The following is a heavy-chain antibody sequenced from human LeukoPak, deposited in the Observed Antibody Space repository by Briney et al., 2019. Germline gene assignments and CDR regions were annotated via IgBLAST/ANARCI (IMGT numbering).Heavy chain of an antibody. D-gene: IGHD2-15*01. J-gene: IGHJ4*02. V-gene: IGHV3-23*01. CDR2: ISGSGGST. Sequence: PGGSLRLSCAASRFTFSSYAMSWVRQAPGKGLEWVSAISGSGGSTYYADSVKGRFTISRDNSKNTFHLQLNSLRAEDTAVYYCAKDYSDSRVADVFFEYWGQGTLVTVSS. CDR1: RFTFSSYA. CDR3: AKDYSDSRVADVFFEY.